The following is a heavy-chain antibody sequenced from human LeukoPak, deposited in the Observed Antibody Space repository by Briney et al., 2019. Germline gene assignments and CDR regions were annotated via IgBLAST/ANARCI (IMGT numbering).Heavy chain of an antibody. CDR3: ARVDWLANYYYYMDV. V-gene: IGHV4-38-2*02. J-gene: IGHJ6*03. CDR1: GYSISTGYY. Sequence: PSETLSLTCTVSGYSISTGYYWGWIRPPPGKGLEWIGSIYHSGSTYSNPSLKSRVTISVDTSKNQFSLNLSSVTAADTAVYYCARVDWLANYYYYMDVWGKGTTVTVSS. CDR2: IYHSGST. D-gene: IGHD2-21*01.